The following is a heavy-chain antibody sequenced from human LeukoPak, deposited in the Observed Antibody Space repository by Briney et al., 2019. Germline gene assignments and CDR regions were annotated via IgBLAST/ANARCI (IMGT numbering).Heavy chain of an antibody. D-gene: IGHD3-16*02. Sequence: SETLSLTCTVSGGSISSSSYYWGWIRQPPGKGLEWIGSIYYSGSTYYNPSLKSRVTISVDTSKNQFSLKLSSVTAADTAVYYCARAQLRLGGLSLDYGMDVWGQGTTVTVSS. CDR2: IYYSGST. J-gene: IGHJ6*02. CDR1: GGSISSSSYY. CDR3: ARAQLRLGGLSLDYGMDV. V-gene: IGHV4-39*01.